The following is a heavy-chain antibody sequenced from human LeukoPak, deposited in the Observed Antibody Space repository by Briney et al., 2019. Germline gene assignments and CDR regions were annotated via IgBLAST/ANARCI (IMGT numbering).Heavy chain of an antibody. Sequence: SETLSLTCTVSGGSISSGSYYWSWIRQPAGKGLDWIGRVYTSGSTNYNPSLKIRVTISVDTSKNQFYLKRTSVTAADTAVYYCARGTGNAFDIWGQGTMVTVSS. D-gene: IGHD1-14*01. J-gene: IGHJ3*02. CDR3: ARGTGNAFDI. CDR2: VYTSGST. V-gene: IGHV4-61*02. CDR1: GGSISSGSYY.